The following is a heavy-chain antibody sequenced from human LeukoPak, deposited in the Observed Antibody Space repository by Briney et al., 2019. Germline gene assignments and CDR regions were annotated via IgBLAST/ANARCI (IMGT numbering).Heavy chain of an antibody. Sequence: GGSLRLSCATSGFTFDSYAMIWVRQAPGKGLEWVSAISCSGDNTNYADSVKGRFTISRDTSQSTVYLQMSSLRVEDTAVYLCAKGLGTAYYYFDYWGQGDLVTVSS. CDR3: AKGLGTAYYYFDY. D-gene: IGHD1-26*01. CDR2: ISCSGDNT. J-gene: IGHJ4*02. CDR1: GFTFDSYA. V-gene: IGHV3-23*01.